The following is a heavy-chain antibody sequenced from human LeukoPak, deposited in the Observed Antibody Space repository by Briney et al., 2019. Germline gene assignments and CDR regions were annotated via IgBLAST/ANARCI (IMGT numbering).Heavy chain of an antibody. D-gene: IGHD4-17*01. CDR2: ISGSGGGST. V-gene: IGHV3-23*01. Sequence: PGGTLRLSCAASGFNFNNYGMSWVRQAPGKGLEWVSGISGSGGGSTYYADSVKGRFTISRDNSENTLYLQMNTLRAEDTAVYYCARSTVTPLYFDYWGQGTLVTVSS. J-gene: IGHJ4*02. CDR3: ARSTVTPLYFDY. CDR1: GFNFNNYG.